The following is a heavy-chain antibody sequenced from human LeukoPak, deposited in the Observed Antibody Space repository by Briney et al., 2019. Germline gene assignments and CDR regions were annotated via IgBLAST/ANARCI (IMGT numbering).Heavy chain of an antibody. V-gene: IGHV1-69*13. J-gene: IGHJ4*02. CDR2: IIPIFGTA. CDR1: GYTFTSYD. CDR3: ARSYYGSGSYYQFDY. D-gene: IGHD3-10*01. Sequence: ASVKVSCKASGYTFTSYDINWVRQATGQGLEWMGGIIPIFGTANYAQKFQGRVTITADESTSTAYMELSSLRSEDTAVYYCARSYYGSGSYYQFDYWGQGTLVTVSS.